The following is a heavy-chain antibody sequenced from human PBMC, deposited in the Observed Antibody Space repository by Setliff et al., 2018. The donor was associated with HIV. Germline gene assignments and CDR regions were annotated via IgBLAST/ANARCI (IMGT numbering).Heavy chain of an antibody. J-gene: IGHJ6*03. CDR2: INQSGST. CDR3: ARGVNPTYYDFWSGNYMRKYYYYYMDV. Sequence: PSETLSLTCAVYGRSLSGYDWSWIRQPPGKGLEWIGEINQSGSTNYNPSLKSRVTISVDTSKNQFSLKLSSVTAADTAVYYCARGVNPTYYDFWSGNYMRKYYYYYMDVWGKGTTVTVSS. CDR1: GRSLSGYD. V-gene: IGHV4-34*01. D-gene: IGHD3-3*01.